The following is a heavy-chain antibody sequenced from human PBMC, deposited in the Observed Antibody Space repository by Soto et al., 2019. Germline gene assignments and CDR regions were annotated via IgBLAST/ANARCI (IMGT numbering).Heavy chain of an antibody. Sequence: XGCLRLSCAACGFSVNNAGMGGVRKAPGKGLEWVGRIKSKGSGGTADYAAPVKGRFTISRDDSKGMLYLQMNSLKTEDTAMYYCVTTYSGTPARPYLDLWGQGTPVTVSS. CDR3: VTTYSGTPARPYLDL. J-gene: IGHJ4*02. CDR2: IKSKGSGGTA. D-gene: IGHD1-26*01. CDR1: GFSVNNAG. V-gene: IGHV3-15*01.